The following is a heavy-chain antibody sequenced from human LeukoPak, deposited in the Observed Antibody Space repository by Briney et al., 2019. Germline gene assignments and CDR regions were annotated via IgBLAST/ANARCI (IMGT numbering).Heavy chain of an antibody. V-gene: IGHV4-59*01. Sequence: SETLSLTCTVSGGSISSYYWSWIRQPPGKGLEWIGYIYYSGSTNYNPSLKSRVTISVDTSKNQFSLKLSSVTAADTAVYYCARESRGYSYGAYFDYWGQGTLVTASS. CDR2: IYYSGST. CDR3: ARESRGYSYGAYFDY. D-gene: IGHD5-18*01. J-gene: IGHJ4*02. CDR1: GGSISSYY.